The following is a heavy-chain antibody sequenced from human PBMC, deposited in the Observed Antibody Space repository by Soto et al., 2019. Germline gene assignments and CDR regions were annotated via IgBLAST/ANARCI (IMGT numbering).Heavy chain of an antibody. CDR3: ARESYYYDSSTFDI. J-gene: IGHJ3*02. Sequence: EVQLVESGGGLIQPGGSLRLSCAASGFTVSSNYMTWVRQAPGKGLEWVSVIDSGAITYYADSVKGRFTVSRDNAKNSLYLQMNSLRDEDTSVYYCARESYYYDSSTFDIWGQGTMVTVSS. CDR1: GFTVSSNY. CDR2: IDSGAIT. V-gene: IGHV3-53*01. D-gene: IGHD3-22*01.